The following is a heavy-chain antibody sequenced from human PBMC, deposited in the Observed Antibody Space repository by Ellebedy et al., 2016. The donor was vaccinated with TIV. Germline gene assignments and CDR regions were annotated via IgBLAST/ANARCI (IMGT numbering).Heavy chain of an antibody. V-gene: IGHV3-23*01. CDR3: ANIAYCGGDCYSGDY. Sequence: GESLKISXAASGFTFSSYAMSWVRQAPGKGLEWVSAISGSGGSTYYADSVKGRFTISRDNSKNTLYLQMNSLRAEDTAVYYCANIAYCGGDCYSGDYWGQGTLVTVSS. CDR1: GFTFSSYA. CDR2: ISGSGGST. J-gene: IGHJ4*02. D-gene: IGHD2-21*02.